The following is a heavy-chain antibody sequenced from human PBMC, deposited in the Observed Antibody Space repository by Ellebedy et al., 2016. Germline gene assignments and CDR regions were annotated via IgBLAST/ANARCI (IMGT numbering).Heavy chain of an antibody. CDR2: IYYSGST. CDR3: ARGDTAMVTESFDY. V-gene: IGHV4-30-4*01. J-gene: IGHJ4*02. CDR1: GGSISSGDSY. D-gene: IGHD5-18*01. Sequence: SETLSLTCTVSGGSISSGDSYWSWIRQPPGKGLEWIGYIYYSGSTYYNPSLKSRVTISVDTSKNQFSLKLRFVTAADTAVYYCARGDTAMVTESFDYWGQGTLVTVSS.